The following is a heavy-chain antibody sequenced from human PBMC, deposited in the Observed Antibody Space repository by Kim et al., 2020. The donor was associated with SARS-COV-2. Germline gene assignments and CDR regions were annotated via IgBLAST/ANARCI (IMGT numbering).Heavy chain of an antibody. V-gene: IGHV1-18*01. CDR1: GYTFTSYG. D-gene: IGHD3-10*01. Sequence: ASVKVSCKASGYTFTSYGISWVRQAPGQGLEWMGWISAYNGNTNYAQKLQGRVTMTTDTSTSTAYMELRSLRSDDTAVYYCARDYLVRGVPTFYYYYGMDVWGQGTTVTVSS. J-gene: IGHJ6*02. CDR2: ISAYNGNT. CDR3: ARDYLVRGVPTFYYYYGMDV.